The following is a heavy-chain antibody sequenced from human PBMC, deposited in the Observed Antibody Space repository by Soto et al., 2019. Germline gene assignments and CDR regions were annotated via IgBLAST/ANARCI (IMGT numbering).Heavy chain of an antibody. CDR2: MNPNSGNT. D-gene: IGHD2-2*01. Sequence: SVKVSCKASGYTFPSYDINWVRQATGQGLEWMGWMNPNSGNTGYAQKFQGRVTMTRNTSISTAYMELSSLRSEDTAVYYCARGEYQLYYYYYYMDVWGKGTTVTVSS. CDR3: ARGEYQLYYYYYYMDV. CDR1: GYTFPSYD. V-gene: IGHV1-8*01. J-gene: IGHJ6*03.